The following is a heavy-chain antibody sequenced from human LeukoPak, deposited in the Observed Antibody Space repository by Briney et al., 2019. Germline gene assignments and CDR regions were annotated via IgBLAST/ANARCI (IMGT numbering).Heavy chain of an antibody. CDR3: ARTTSNGSADY. V-gene: IGHV4-59*08. Sequence: NPSETLSLTCTVSGGSIRSYHWSWIRQSPGKALEWIAYINSRGDTKYNPSLKSRVTISMDTPKNKFSLKVSSVTDADTALYFCARTTSNGSADYWGQGTQVTVSA. CDR1: GGSIRSYH. J-gene: IGHJ4*02. CDR2: INSRGDT. D-gene: IGHD2-8*01.